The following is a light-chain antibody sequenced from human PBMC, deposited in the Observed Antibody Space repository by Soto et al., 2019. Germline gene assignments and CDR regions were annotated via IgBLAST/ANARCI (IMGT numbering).Light chain of an antibody. V-gene: IGKV3-11*01. CDR1: QSVNTF. Sequence: EIVLTQSPATLSLSPGERATLSCRASQSVNTFLAWYQQKPGQAPRLLISDASNRATGIPARFSGSGSGTDFTLTISSLQSEDFVVYYCQQYNNWPTWTFGQGTKVEIK. CDR3: QQYNNWPTWT. J-gene: IGKJ1*01. CDR2: DAS.